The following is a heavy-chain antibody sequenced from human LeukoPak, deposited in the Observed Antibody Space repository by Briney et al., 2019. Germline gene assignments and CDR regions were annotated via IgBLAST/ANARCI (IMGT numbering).Heavy chain of an antibody. D-gene: IGHD3-3*01. CDR3: ATVGSGRFSAFDI. J-gene: IGHJ3*02. CDR1: GYTLTELA. CDR2: FDPEDGET. V-gene: IGHV1-24*01. Sequence: ASVKVSCKVSGYTLTELAMHWVRQVFGKGLEWMGGFDPEDGETIYAQKFQGRVTMTEDTSTDTAYMELSSLGSEDTAVYYCATVGSGRFSAFDIWGQGTMVTVSS.